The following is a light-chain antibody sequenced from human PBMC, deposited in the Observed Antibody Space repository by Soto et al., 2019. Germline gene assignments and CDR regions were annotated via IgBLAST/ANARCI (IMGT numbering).Light chain of an antibody. CDR3: QQRSTWPIS. V-gene: IGKV3-11*01. CDR1: QSVSSN. Sequence: EVVLTQFPATLSLSPGESATLSCRANQSVSSNLAWYQHKPSRPPRLLIFGASDRATGIPARFSGSGSGTDFTLTISSLEADEFAVYYCQQRSTWPISFGGGTKVEI. CDR2: GAS. J-gene: IGKJ4*01.